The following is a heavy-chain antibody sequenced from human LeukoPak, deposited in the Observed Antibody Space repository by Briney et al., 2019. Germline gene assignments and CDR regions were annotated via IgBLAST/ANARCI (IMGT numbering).Heavy chain of an antibody. V-gene: IGHV4-39*07. CDR2: IYYSGST. CDR1: GGSISSGNYY. CDR3: ARAQSNQMATKI. Sequence: SETLSLTCTASGGSISSGNYYWGWIRQRPGKGLEWSGRIYYSGSTYYKPSLKSRVTTSVDTSKNDFSVILSAGTAGTAADYYCARAQSNQMATKIWGQGTLVTVSS. J-gene: IGHJ4*02. D-gene: IGHD5-24*01.